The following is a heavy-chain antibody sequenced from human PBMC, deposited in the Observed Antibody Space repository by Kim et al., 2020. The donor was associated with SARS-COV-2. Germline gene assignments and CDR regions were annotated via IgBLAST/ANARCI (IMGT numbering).Heavy chain of an antibody. V-gene: IGHV3-11*05. CDR3: ARAPLEWFGETDSCDYFDL. D-gene: IGHD3-10*01. J-gene: IGHJ5*02. Sequence: GGSLRLSCATSGFTFSEYFMTWIRQAPGKGLEWVSDISGSGWNTNYVDSVKGRFTISRDNAKNSMYLQMNSLRAEDTAIYYCARAPLEWFGETDSCDYFDLWGQGTLVTVSS. CDR1: GFTFSEYF. CDR2: ISGSGWNT.